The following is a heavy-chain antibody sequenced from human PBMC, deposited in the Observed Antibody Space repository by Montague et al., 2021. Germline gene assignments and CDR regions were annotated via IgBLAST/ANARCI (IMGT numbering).Heavy chain of an antibody. CDR3: ANLYSYGS. D-gene: IGHD5-18*01. Sequence: SGAEVKKSGESLRISCRASGYDFTTYWISWVRQMPGKGLEWVSSISTSSSYIYYADSVKGRFTISRDNAKNSLYLQMNSLRAEDTAVYYCANLYSYGSWGQGTLVTVSS. J-gene: IGHJ4*02. CDR2: ISTSSSYI. V-gene: IGHV3-21*01. CDR1: GYDFTTYW.